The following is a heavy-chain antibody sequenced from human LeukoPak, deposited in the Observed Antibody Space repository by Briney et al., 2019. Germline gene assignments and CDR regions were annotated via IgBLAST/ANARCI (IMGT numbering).Heavy chain of an antibody. V-gene: IGHV3-21*01. J-gene: IGHJ4*02. CDR3: AKARQKLPPGGAPFDY. CDR2: ISSSSSYI. CDR1: GFTFSSYG. Sequence: PGGSLRLSCAASGFTFSSYGMHWVRQAPGKGLEWVSSISSSSSYIYYADSVKGRFTISRDNSKNTLYLQMNSLRAEDTAVYYCAKARQKLPPGGAPFDYWGQGTLVTVSS. D-gene: IGHD2-15*01.